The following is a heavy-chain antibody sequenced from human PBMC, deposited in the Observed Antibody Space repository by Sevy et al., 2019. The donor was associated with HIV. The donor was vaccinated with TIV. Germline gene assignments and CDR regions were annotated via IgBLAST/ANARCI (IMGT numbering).Heavy chain of an antibody. CDR3: VKGPHPAVTTSYALDV. CDR1: GFTFSGNW. Sequence: GGSLRLSCAASGFTFSGNWMTWVRQAPGKGLEWVANVKQDMSEKYYADSVKGRFTASRDNSKNTLYLQMNSLRPEDTAVYYCVKGPHPAVTTSYALDVWGQGTTVTVSS. V-gene: IGHV3-7*01. D-gene: IGHD4-17*01. CDR2: VKQDMSEK. J-gene: IGHJ6*02.